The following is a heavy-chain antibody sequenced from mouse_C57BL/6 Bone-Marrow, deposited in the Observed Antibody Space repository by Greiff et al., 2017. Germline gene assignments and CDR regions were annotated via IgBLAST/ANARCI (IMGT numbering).Heavy chain of an antibody. Sequence: EVQLQQSGPGLAKPSQTLSLTCSVTGYSIPSDYWNWIRKFPGNKLEYMGYISYSGSTYYNPSLKSRISITRDTSKNQYYLQLNSVTTEDTATYYCARYRYGSSLYAMDYWGQGTSVTVSS. CDR1: GYSIPSDY. V-gene: IGHV3-8*01. CDR3: ARYRYGSSLYAMDY. CDR2: ISYSGST. J-gene: IGHJ4*01. D-gene: IGHD1-1*01.